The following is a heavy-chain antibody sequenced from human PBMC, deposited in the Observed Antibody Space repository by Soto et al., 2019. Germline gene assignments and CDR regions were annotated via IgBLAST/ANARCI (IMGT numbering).Heavy chain of an antibody. V-gene: IGHV4-39*01. D-gene: IGHD6-19*01. Sequence: QLQLQESGPGLVKPSETLSLTCAVSGGSISSSSYYWGWIRQPPGKGLEWIGSIYYSGSTYYTPSLQRRVAISVHTSKTRSYRKLNSVSTADTAVYYCARRTVNIRTFYSGLTTHCFDYWGQGTLVTVSS. CDR3: ARRTVNIRTFYSGLTTHCFDY. J-gene: IGHJ4*01. CDR1: GGSISSSSYY. CDR2: IYYSGST.